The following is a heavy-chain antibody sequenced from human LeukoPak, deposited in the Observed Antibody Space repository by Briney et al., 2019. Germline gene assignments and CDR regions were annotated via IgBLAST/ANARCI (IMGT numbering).Heavy chain of an antibody. V-gene: IGHV1-69*13. CDR1: GGTFSSYA. D-gene: IGHD2-2*01. CDR3: ARDQRSSKGYPYYFDY. J-gene: IGHJ4*02. CDR2: IMPIFGTT. Sequence: ASVKVSCKASGGTFSSYAITWVRQAPGQGPEWVGGIMPIFGTTIYAQKFQGRVTITADESTSTVYMELSRLRSDDTAVYYCARDQRSSKGYPYYFDYWGQGTLVTVSS.